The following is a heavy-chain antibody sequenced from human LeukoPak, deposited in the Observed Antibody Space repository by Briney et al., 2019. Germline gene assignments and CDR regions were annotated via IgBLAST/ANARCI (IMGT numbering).Heavy chain of an antibody. J-gene: IGHJ4*02. CDR1: GYSFIDYD. V-gene: IGHV1-8*01. Sequence: ASVKVSCKASGYSFIDYDINWVRQANGQGREWMGWMDPKTGKTGFAQNFQGRVTLNGNTATTTAYMELTSLKFEDTAVYYCASVGYGEYIDHWGQGTQIIVSS. D-gene: IGHD5-12*01. CDR3: ASVGYGEYIDH. CDR2: MDPKTGKT.